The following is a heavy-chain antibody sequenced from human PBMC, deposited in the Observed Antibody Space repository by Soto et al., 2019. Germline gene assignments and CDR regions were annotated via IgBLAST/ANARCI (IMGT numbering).Heavy chain of an antibody. D-gene: IGHD4-17*01. Sequence: VQLLESGGGLVQPGGSLRLSCAASGFTFSSYAMHWVRQAPGKGLEWVAVISYDGSNKYYADSVKGRFTISRDNSKNTLYLQMNSLRAEDTAVYYCAATVTTGFDYWGQGTLVTVSS. J-gene: IGHJ4*02. CDR1: GFTFSSYA. V-gene: IGHV3-30-3*01. CDR2: ISYDGSNK. CDR3: AATVTTGFDY.